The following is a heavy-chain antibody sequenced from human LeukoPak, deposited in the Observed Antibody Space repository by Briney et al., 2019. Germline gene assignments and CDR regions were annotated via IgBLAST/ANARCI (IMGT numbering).Heavy chain of an antibody. Sequence: PGGSLRLSCVASGFPFRSFSMNWVRQARGMGLEWVSSISSSSTYIYYADSVKGRFTISRDNAKNSLYLQMNSLRVEDTAVYYCARAEGSGSSFDYWGQGTLVTVSS. CDR1: GFPFRSFS. J-gene: IGHJ4*02. V-gene: IGHV3-21*01. CDR2: ISSSSTYI. CDR3: ARAEGSGSSFDY. D-gene: IGHD3-10*01.